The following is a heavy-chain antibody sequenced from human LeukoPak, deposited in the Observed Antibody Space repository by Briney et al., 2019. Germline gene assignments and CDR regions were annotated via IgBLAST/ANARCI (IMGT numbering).Heavy chain of an antibody. Sequence: ASVKVSCKASGYTFTGYNMHWVRQAPGQGLEWMGWINPNSGGTNYAQKFQGRVTMTRDTSISTAYLELSRLRSDDTAVYYCAREHMTRVTLDYWGQGTLVTVSS. CDR2: INPNSGGT. V-gene: IGHV1-2*02. CDR1: GYTFTGYN. CDR3: AREHMTRVTLDY. J-gene: IGHJ4*02. D-gene: IGHD4-17*01.